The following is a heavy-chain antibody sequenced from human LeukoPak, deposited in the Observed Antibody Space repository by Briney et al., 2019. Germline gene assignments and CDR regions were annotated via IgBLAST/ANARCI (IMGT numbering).Heavy chain of an antibody. D-gene: IGHD2-2*01. CDR1: GGSISTYY. Sequence: SETLSLTCTVSGGSISTYYWSWIRQPPGKGLEWIGYIYYTGSTSYNPSLKSRVTMSLDASKDQFSLELNSVTPADTAVYYCARVVVVVPAAMQHFDYWGQGTLVTVSS. CDR3: ARVVVVVPAAMQHFDY. J-gene: IGHJ4*02. V-gene: IGHV4-59*01. CDR2: IYYTGST.